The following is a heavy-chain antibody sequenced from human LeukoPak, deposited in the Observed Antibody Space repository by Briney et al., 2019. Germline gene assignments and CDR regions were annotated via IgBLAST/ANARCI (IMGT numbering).Heavy chain of an antibody. V-gene: IGHV4-30-2*05. J-gene: IGHJ4*02. Sequence: SETLSLTCAVSGGSISSGGYSWSWIRQPPGKGLEWIGYIYYSGSTYYNPSLKSRATISVDTSKNQFSLKLSSVTAADTAVYYCARDRAGYPDYWGQGTLVTVSS. CDR2: IYYSGST. CDR3: ARDRAGYPDY. CDR1: GGSISSGGYS. D-gene: IGHD3-16*02.